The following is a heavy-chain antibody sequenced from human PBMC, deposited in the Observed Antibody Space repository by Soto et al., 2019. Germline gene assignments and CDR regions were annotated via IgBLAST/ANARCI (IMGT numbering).Heavy chain of an antibody. CDR1: GGTFSSYA. Sequence: ASVKVSCKASGGTFSSYAISWVRQAPGQGLDWMGGIIPIFCTANYAQKFQGRVTITADESTSTAYMGLSSLRSEDTAVYYCASRYSGSRFDYWGQGTLVTVSS. J-gene: IGHJ4*02. V-gene: IGHV1-69*13. D-gene: IGHD5-12*01. CDR2: IIPIFCTA. CDR3: ASRYSGSRFDY.